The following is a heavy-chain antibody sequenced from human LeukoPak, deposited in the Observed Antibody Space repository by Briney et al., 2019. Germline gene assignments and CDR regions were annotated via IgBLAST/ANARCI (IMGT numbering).Heavy chain of an antibody. V-gene: IGHV3-23*01. J-gene: IGHJ4*02. CDR3: AVSVRFERVWHYFNN. CDR2: ISESGAIT. CDR1: GFTFSSYA. Sequence: QPGGSLRLSCAASGFTFSSYAMNWVRQAPGKGLKWVSGISESGAITHYADSVKGRLTISRDNSKTTVFLQMNSLRAEDTAVYYCAVSVRFERVWHYFNNWGQGTQVTVSS. D-gene: IGHD3-9*01.